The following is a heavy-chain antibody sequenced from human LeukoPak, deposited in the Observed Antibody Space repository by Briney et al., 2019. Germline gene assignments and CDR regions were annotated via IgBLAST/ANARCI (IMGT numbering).Heavy chain of an antibody. D-gene: IGHD4-23*01. J-gene: IGHJ4*02. CDR1: GFTFSSYG. Sequence: GGPLRLSCAASGFTFSSYGMHWVRQAPGKGLEWVAFIRYDGSNKYYADSVKGRFTISRDNSKNTLYLQMNSLRAEDTAVYYCAKDQGYGGNSGDYWGQGTLVTVSS. CDR3: AKDQGYGGNSGDY. V-gene: IGHV3-30*02. CDR2: IRYDGSNK.